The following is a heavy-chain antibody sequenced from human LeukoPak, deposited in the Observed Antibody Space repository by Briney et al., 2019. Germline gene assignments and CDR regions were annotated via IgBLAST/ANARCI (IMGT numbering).Heavy chain of an antibody. J-gene: IGHJ5*02. CDR3: ARGGYTSYFDP. CDR2: IRSNGRDT. D-gene: IGHD2-15*01. V-gene: IGHV3-23*01. CDR1: GFTFSEYS. Sequence: PGGSLRLSCAASGFTFSEYSMSWVRQAPGKGLEWVSNIRSNGRDTYYTGSVKGRFTISRDNSKNTLYLEMNSLRAEDTAVYYCARGGYTSYFDPWGQGTLVTVSS.